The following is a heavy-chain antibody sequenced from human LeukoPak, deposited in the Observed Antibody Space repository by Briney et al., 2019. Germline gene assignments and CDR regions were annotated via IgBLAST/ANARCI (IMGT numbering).Heavy chain of an antibody. V-gene: IGHV4-30-4*08. D-gene: IGHD6-13*01. CDR1: GGSISSGDNY. CDR2: IYYSGST. CDR3: ARGVFGSYSSLNWFDP. Sequence: PSETLSLTCTVSGGSISSGDNYWSWIRQPPGKGLEWIGYIYYSGSTYYNPSLKSRVTISVDTSKNQFSLKLSSVTAADTAVYYCARGVFGSYSSLNWFDPWGQGTLVTASS. J-gene: IGHJ5*02.